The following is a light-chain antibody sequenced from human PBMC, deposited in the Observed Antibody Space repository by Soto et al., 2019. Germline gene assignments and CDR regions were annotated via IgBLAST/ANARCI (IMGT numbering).Light chain of an antibody. CDR2: EVS. V-gene: IGLV2-14*01. J-gene: IGLJ2*01. CDR3: SSFSSTSTIV. Sequence: QSVLTQPASVSESPGQSITISCIGSSSDVGGYNYVSWYQHHPGRVPKPMIFEVSDRPSGVSSRFSGSKSGNTAYLTISGLQAEDEADYYCSSFSSTSTIVFGGGTKLTVL. CDR1: SSDVGGYNY.